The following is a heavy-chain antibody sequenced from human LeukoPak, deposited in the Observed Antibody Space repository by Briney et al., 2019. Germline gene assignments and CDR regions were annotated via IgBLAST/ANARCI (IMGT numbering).Heavy chain of an antibody. Sequence: SETLSLTCTVSGGSISSYYWSWIRQPPGKGLEWIGYIYYNENSNYNPSLKSRVTIPVDTSKNQFSLKLSSVTTADTAVDSCAGGGKYSSGWYLDPRFDYWGQGTLVTVSS. CDR2: IYYNENS. J-gene: IGHJ4*02. V-gene: IGHV4-59*01. D-gene: IGHD6-19*01. CDR1: GGSISSYY. CDR3: AGGGKYSSGWYLDPRFDY.